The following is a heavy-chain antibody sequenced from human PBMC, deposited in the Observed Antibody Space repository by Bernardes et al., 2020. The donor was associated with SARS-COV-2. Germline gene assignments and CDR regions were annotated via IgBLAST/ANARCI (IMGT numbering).Heavy chain of an antibody. Sequence: GESLKISCSASGYSFSNYWIGWVRHVPGKGLEWVGIIYPRTSDAQYSPSFEGRVTVSADESLSSAYLQWSSLRPSDTAFYYCVSASNLADGPTDWGQGTLVTVST. V-gene: IGHV5-51*01. D-gene: IGHD7-27*01. CDR2: IYPRTSDA. J-gene: IGHJ4*02. CDR3: VSASNLADGPTD. CDR1: GYSFSNYW.